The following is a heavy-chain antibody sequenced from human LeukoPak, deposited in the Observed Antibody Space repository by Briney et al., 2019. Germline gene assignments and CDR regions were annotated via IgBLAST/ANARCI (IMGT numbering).Heavy chain of an antibody. J-gene: IGHJ4*02. CDR3: ARDTGGWNFDY. V-gene: IGHV3-66*01. D-gene: IGHD6-19*01. CDR2: IYSGGNT. CDR1: GFTVSSDY. Sequence: GGSLRLSCAASGFTVSSDYMSWVRQAPGKGLEWVSVIYSGGNTYYADSVKGRFAISRDNSKNTLYLQMDSLRAEDTAVYYCARDTGGWNFDYWGQGTLVTVSS.